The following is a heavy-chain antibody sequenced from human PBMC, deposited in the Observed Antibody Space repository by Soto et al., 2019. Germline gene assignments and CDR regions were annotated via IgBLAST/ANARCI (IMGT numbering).Heavy chain of an antibody. J-gene: IGHJ4*02. Sequence: HLIESGGAVVQPGTSLRLSCLGSDFVFKKEGMIWVRQAPGRGLEWVATISFDGANEHYADSVTGRFTVSRDNSMNTVYLQMNTLTVDDTALYYCVRQSTPYFVYWGQGALVTVSS. V-gene: IGHV3-30*14. D-gene: IGHD2-15*01. CDR2: ISFDGANE. CDR1: DFVFKKEG. CDR3: VRQSTPYFVY.